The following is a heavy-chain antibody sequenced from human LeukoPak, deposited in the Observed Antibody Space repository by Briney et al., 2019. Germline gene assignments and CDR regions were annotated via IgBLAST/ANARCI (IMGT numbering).Heavy chain of an antibody. CDR3: AKGAGYCSSTSCHIYFDY. V-gene: IGHV3-23*01. CDR2: ISGSGGST. CDR1: GFTFSSYA. Sequence: GGSLRLSCAASGFTFSSYAMSWVRQALGKGLEWVSAISGSGGSTYYADSVKGRFTISRDNSKNTLYLQMNSLRAEDTAVYYCAKGAGYCSSTSCHIYFDYWGQGTLVTVSS. D-gene: IGHD2-2*02. J-gene: IGHJ4*02.